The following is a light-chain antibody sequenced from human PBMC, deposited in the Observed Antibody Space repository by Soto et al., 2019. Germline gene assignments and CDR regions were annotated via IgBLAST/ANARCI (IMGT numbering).Light chain of an antibody. CDR1: SGDVGGYNY. V-gene: IGLV2-8*01. Sequence: QSVLTQPPSASGSPGQSGTISCTGTSGDVGGYNYVSWYQQHPGKATKLMIYDVNKRPSGVPDRFSGSKSGNTASLTVSGLQAEDEADYYCSSHAGSNTPLVFGTGTKLTVL. CDR2: DVN. CDR3: SSHAGSNTPLV. J-gene: IGLJ1*01.